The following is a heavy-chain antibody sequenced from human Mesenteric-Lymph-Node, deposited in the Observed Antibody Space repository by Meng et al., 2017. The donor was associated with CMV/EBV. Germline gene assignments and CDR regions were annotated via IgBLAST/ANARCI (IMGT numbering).Heavy chain of an antibody. CDR3: VRGSGYDSFMDH. CDR1: GYTFTSYG. J-gene: IGHJ4*02. Sequence: CKASGYTFTSYGRHWVRQAPGQSLEWMGWINAGDAKTKYSQKFQGRVTITRDTAASTAYMELSSLRSEDTAVYYCVRGSGYDSFMDHWGQGILVTVSS. CDR2: INAGDAKT. V-gene: IGHV1-3*01. D-gene: IGHD5-12*01.